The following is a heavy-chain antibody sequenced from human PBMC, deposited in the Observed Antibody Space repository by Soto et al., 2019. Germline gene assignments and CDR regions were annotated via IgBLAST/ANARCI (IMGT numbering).Heavy chain of an antibody. D-gene: IGHD3-16*01. J-gene: IGHJ5*02. CDR2: ISSSSSYI. CDR3: ARDMKSVRFWGTNGFDP. CDR1: GFTFSSYS. Sequence: GGSLRLFCAASGFTFSSYSMNWVRQAPGKGLEWVSSISSSSSYIYYADSVKGRFTISRDNAKNSLYLQMNSLRAEDTAVYYCARDMKSVRFWGTNGFDPWGEGTLVTVS. V-gene: IGHV3-21*01.